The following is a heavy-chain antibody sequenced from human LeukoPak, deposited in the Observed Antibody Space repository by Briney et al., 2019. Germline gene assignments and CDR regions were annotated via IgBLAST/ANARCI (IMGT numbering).Heavy chain of an antibody. Sequence: PGESLKISSQGSGYSFTSFWITWVRQMPRKGLEWMGQIEPSDSYTNYSPSFEGHVTTSSDKSITTSYLQWGSLQASDTVLYYCPRLTSASRFEYWGRGTLVTVSS. D-gene: IGHD3-9*01. CDR2: IEPSDSYT. V-gene: IGHV5-10-1*01. J-gene: IGHJ4*02. CDR1: GYSFTSFW. CDR3: PRLTSASRFEY.